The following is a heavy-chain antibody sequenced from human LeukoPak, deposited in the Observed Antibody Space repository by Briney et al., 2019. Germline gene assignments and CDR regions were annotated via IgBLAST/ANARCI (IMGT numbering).Heavy chain of an antibody. CDR2: IYYSGYT. CDR1: GGSISSSSYY. D-gene: IGHD5-18*01. V-gene: IGHV4-39*07. CDR3: AKGAGGFSYYNWFDP. J-gene: IGHJ5*02. Sequence: SETLSLTCTVSGGSISSSSYYWGWIRQPPGKGLEWIGSIYYSGYTYYNPSLESRVTISVDTSKNQFSLKLASVTAADTAIYYCAKGAGGFSYYNWFDPWGQGTLVTVSS.